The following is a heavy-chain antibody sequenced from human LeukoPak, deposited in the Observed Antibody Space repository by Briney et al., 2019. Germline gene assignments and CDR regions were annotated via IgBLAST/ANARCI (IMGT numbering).Heavy chain of an antibody. CDR3: ARHISPLRSSEPYYFDY. V-gene: IGHV4-59*08. J-gene: IGHJ4*02. CDR1: GGSISSYY. Sequence: SETLSLTCTVSGGSISSYYWSWIRQPPGKGLEWIGYIYYSGSTNYNPSLKSRVTISVDTSKNQFSLKLSSVTAADTAVYYCARHISPLRSSEPYYFDYWGQGTLVTVSS. D-gene: IGHD2-15*01. CDR2: IYYSGST.